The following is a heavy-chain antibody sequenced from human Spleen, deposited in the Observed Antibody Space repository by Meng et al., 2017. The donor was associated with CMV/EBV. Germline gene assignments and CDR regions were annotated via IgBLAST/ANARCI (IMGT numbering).Heavy chain of an antibody. Sequence: GESLKISCAASGFTFSSYEMNWVRQAPGKGLEWVSYISSSGNTIYYADSVNGRFTISSDNAKNSLYPQMNSLRAEDTAVYYFARELAVAGTYYYYVMDVWGQGTTVTVSS. D-gene: IGHD6-19*01. CDR1: GFTFSSYE. V-gene: IGHV3-48*03. J-gene: IGHJ6*02. CDR3: ARELAVAGTYYYYVMDV. CDR2: ISSSGNTI.